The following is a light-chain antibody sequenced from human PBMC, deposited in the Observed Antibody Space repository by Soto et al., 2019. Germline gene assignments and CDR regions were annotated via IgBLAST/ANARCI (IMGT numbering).Light chain of an antibody. J-gene: IGKJ1*01. CDR2: SAS. V-gene: IGKV1-39*01. Sequence: DIRMTQSPASLSASVGDRVTVTCRASQNIDKYLHWYQQKPGKAPNLLIFSASILQSGVPSRFIGSGSGTEFTLTISGLQHEDFETYYCQQTYSNSGTLGQGTKVDIK. CDR1: QNIDKY. CDR3: QQTYSNSGT.